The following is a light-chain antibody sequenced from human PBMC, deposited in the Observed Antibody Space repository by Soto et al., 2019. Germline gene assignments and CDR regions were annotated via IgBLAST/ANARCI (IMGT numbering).Light chain of an antibody. CDR1: SSNIGSNY. V-gene: IGLV1-47*01. CDR2: RNN. Sequence: QAVVTQPPSASGTPGQRVTISCSGSSSNIGSNYVYWYQQFPGMAPKLLIYRNNQRPSGVPDRFSGSKSGTSASLAISGLRSEDEADYYCAAWDDSLSGWVFGGGTKLTVL. CDR3: AAWDDSLSGWV. J-gene: IGLJ3*02.